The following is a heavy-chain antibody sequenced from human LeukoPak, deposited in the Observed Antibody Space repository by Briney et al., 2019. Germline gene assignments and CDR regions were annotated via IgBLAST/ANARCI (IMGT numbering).Heavy chain of an antibody. CDR1: GYTFTSYD. CDR3: AKVRGFHGGDAFDI. D-gene: IGHD5-12*01. Sequence: ASVKVSCKASGYTFTSYDINWVRQATGQGLEWMGWMNPNSGNTGYAQKFQGRVTMTRDTSISTAYMELSSVKSDDTAVYYCAKVRGFHGGDAFDIWGQGTMVTVSS. J-gene: IGHJ3*02. V-gene: IGHV1-8*01. CDR2: MNPNSGNT.